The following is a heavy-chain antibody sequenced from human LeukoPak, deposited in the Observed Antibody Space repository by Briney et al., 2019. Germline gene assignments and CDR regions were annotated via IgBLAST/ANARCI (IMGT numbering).Heavy chain of an antibody. V-gene: IGHV7-4-1*02. CDR1: GYSFAGHY. D-gene: IGHD3-9*01. CDR3: ARANDILTGYPTPDY. CDR2: INTNTGNP. Sequence: ASVKVSCKASGYSFAGHYIHWVRQAPGQGLEWMGWINTNTGNPTYAQGFTGRFVFSLDTSVSTAYLQISSLKAEDTAVYYCARANDILTGYPTPDYWGQGTLVTVSS. J-gene: IGHJ4*02.